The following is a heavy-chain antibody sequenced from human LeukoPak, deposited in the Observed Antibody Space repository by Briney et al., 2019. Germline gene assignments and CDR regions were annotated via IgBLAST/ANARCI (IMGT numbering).Heavy chain of an antibody. J-gene: IGHJ5*02. CDR1: GYTFTSYD. V-gene: IGHV1-8*01. D-gene: IGHD3-9*01. CDR2: MNPNSGNT. CDR3: AREHFDWLSVSKINCFDP. Sequence: ASVTVSCKASGYTFTSYDINWVRQATGQGLEWMGWMNPNSGNTGYAQKFQGRVTMTRNTSISTAYMELSSLRSDDTAVYYCAREHFDWLSVSKINCFDPWGQGTLVTVSS.